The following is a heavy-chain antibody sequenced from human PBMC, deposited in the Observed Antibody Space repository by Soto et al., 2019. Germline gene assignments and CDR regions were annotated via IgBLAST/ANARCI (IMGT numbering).Heavy chain of an antibody. CDR1: GFTFSDYY. Sequence: GGSLRLSCTASGFTFSDYYMSWIRQAPGKGLEWVSYISSSGSTIYYADSVKGRFTISRDNAKNSLYLQMNSLRAEDTAVYYCARDVRDTWGVRSSAFDIWSQGTMVTVSS. J-gene: IGHJ3*02. CDR2: ISSSGSTI. CDR3: ARDVRDTWGVRSSAFDI. D-gene: IGHD3-10*02. V-gene: IGHV3-11*01.